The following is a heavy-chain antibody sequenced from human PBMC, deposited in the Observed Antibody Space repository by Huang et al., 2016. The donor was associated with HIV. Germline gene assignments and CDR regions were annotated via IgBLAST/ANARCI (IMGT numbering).Heavy chain of an antibody. D-gene: IGHD3-22*01. CDR3: ARDEDSSGYYYWYIDL. Sequence: EVQLVESGGGLVQPGGSLRLSCAASGFTFSNYWMSWVRQPPGKVLEWVANIKQDGSEIYYVDSVKGRFTISRDNVKNSLFLQMNSLRAEDTAVYYCARDEDSSGYYYWYIDLWGRGTLVTVSS. J-gene: IGHJ2*01. CDR1: GFTFSNYW. V-gene: IGHV3-7*01. CDR2: IKQDGSEI.